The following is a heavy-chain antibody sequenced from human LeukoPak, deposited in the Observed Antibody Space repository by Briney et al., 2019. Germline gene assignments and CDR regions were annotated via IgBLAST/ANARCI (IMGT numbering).Heavy chain of an antibody. J-gene: IGHJ3*02. CDR2: MNHSGGT. Sequence: SETLSLTCAVYGGSFSGYYWSWIRQPPGKGLEWIGEMNHSGGTNYNPSLKSRVTISVDTSKNQFSLKLSSVTAADTAVFYCARFTGYCSGTSCYPNAFDIWGQGTMVTVSS. CDR3: ARFTGYCSGTSCYPNAFDI. V-gene: IGHV4-34*01. CDR1: GGSFSGYY. D-gene: IGHD2-2*01.